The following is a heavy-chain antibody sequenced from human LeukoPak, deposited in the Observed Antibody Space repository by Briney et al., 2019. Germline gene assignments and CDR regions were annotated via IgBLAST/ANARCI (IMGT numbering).Heavy chain of an antibody. D-gene: IGHD2-2*01. CDR1: GFSAGTNY. Sequence: GGSLRLSCAASGFSAGTNYMAWVRQAPGKGLEWVSVIYSGDDTYYTDSVKGRFTISRESSKNTLDLQMNGLRPEDTAVYYRARDRGDGYCTNTGCSHGFDIWGQGTMVTVSS. CDR3: ARDRGDGYCTNTGCSHGFDI. V-gene: IGHV3-53*05. CDR2: IYSGDDT. J-gene: IGHJ3*02.